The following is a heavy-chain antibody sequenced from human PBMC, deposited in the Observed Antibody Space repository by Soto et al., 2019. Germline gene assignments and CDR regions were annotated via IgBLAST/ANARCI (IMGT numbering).Heavy chain of an antibody. CDR1: GYTLNEVA. CDR2: FDPDEAET. J-gene: IGHJ5*02. CDR3: TTYHGDYNFDH. V-gene: IGHV1-24*01. Sequence: QVQLVQSGAEVKKPGASVKVSCKVSGYTLNEVAMHWVRQAPGKGLEWLGGFDPDEAETIYAQHFQGRVTMTEDTSTDTVYMELSSLRSADTALYFCTTYHGDYNFDHWGQGTLVTASS. D-gene: IGHD4-17*01.